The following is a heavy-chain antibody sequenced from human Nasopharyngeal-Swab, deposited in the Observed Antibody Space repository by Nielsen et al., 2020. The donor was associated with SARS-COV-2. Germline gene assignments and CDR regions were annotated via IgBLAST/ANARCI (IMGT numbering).Heavy chain of an antibody. CDR1: GFTFSSYG. V-gene: IGHV3-33*01. CDR3: ARDLGGAAAGTDY. Sequence: GESLKISCAASGFTFSSYGMHWVRQAPGKGLEWVAVIWYDGGNKYYADSVKGRFTISRDNSKNTLYLQMNSLRAEDTAAYYCARDLGGAAAGTDYWGQGTLVTVSS. J-gene: IGHJ4*02. CDR2: IWYDGGNK. D-gene: IGHD6-13*01.